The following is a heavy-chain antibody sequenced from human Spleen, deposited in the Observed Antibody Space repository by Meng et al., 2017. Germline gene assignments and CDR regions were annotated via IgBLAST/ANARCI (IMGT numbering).Heavy chain of an antibody. Sequence: QVQLQQWGAGLLKPSGTLCLTCGVSGGSFSDYYWSWIRQPPGKGLEWIGEINHSGSTNYNPSLESRATISVDTSQNNLSLKLSSVTAADSAVYYCARGPTTMAHDFDYWGQGTLVTVSS. CDR3: ARGPTTMAHDFDY. V-gene: IGHV4-34*01. CDR1: GGSFSDYY. D-gene: IGHD4-11*01. J-gene: IGHJ4*02. CDR2: INHSGST.